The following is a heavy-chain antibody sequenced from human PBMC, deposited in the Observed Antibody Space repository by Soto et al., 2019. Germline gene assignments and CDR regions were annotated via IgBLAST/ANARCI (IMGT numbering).Heavy chain of an antibody. J-gene: IGHJ5*02. CDR2: LDHSGSP. CDR1: GGSFSGYY. D-gene: IGHD6-19*01. CDR3: ARAYSSGWYWFDP. Sequence: SETLSLTCAVSGGSFSGYYWSWIRQPPGKGLEWIGELDHSGSPNYNPSLNSRVTMSIDTSKSQFSLKLNSVTAADTAVYFCARAYSSGWYWFDPWG. V-gene: IGHV4-34*01.